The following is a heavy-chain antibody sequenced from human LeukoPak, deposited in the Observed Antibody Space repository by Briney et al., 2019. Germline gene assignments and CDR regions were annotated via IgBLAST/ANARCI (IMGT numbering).Heavy chain of an antibody. Sequence: PSETLSLTCTVSGGSISSAFWSWIRQPPGKGLEWIAYVRYSESTNYNPSLKSRVTISLDASKNQFSLMLSSVTAADTAVYYCARDRRWDLLRAFDIWGQGTMVTVSS. D-gene: IGHD1-26*01. V-gene: IGHV4-59*01. CDR2: VRYSEST. CDR1: GGSISSAF. CDR3: ARDRRWDLLRAFDI. J-gene: IGHJ3*02.